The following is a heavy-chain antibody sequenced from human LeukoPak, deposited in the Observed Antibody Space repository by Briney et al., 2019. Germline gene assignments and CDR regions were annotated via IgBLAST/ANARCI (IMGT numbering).Heavy chain of an antibody. CDR1: GFTFNSYD. CDR2: VSGSGGNT. V-gene: IGHV3-23*01. Sequence: GGSLRLSCAASGFTFNSYDMSWVRQAPGKGLEWVSGVSGSGGNTFYADSVKGRFTISRDNSKNTLYLQMNSLRAEDTAVYYCAKAHSSGYPDYFDYWGQGTLVTVSS. CDR3: AKAHSSGYPDYFDY. J-gene: IGHJ4*02. D-gene: IGHD3-22*01.